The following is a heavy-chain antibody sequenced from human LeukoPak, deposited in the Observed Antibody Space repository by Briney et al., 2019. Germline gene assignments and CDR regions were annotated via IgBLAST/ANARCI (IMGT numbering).Heavy chain of an antibody. CDR3: ARESTELPLPFDY. CDR1: GYTFTSYY. D-gene: IGHD1-26*01. V-gene: IGHV1-46*01. Sequence: ASVKVSFKASGYTFTSYYMHWVRQAPGQGLEWMGIINLSGGSTSYAQKFQGRVTMTMDTSTSTVYMELSSLRSEDTAVYHSARESTELPLPFDYWGKRTLVTVSS. J-gene: IGHJ4*02. CDR2: INLSGGST.